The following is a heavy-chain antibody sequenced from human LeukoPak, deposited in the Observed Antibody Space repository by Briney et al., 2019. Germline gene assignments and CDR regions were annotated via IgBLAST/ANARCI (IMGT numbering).Heavy chain of an antibody. J-gene: IGHJ4*02. CDR3: ATNGRYDILTGSDY. CDR1: GFTFSDYY. V-gene: IGHV3-11*01. CDR2: ISSSGSTI. D-gene: IGHD3-9*01. Sequence: PGGSLRLSCAASGFTFSDYYMSWIRQAPGKGLGWVSYISSSGSTIYYADSVKGRFTISRDNAKNSLYLQMNSLRAEDTAVYYCATNGRYDILTGSDYWGQGTLVTVSS.